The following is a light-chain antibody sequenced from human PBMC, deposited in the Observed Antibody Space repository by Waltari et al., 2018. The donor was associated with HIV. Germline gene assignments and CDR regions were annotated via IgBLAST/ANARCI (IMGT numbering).Light chain of an antibody. CDR1: ASDIYKD. Sequence: QSALAQPASVSGSPGQTISISCTGVASDIYKDVPWYQHPPGKAPKVIIYEVTTRPSGVAHRFSCSRSGNPASLTISGLQSEDEADYFCTSYLSSATPEFGGGARLTGL. CDR2: EVT. J-gene: IGLJ3*02. V-gene: IGLV2-14*01. CDR3: TSYLSSATPE.